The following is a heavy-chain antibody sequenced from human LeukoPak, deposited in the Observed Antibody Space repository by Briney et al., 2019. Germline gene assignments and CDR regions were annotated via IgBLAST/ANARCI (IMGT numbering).Heavy chain of an antibody. CDR3: AREWYYYGSGSQNWFDP. D-gene: IGHD3-10*01. J-gene: IGHJ5*02. Sequence: SETLSLTCAVYGGSFSGYYWSWIRQPPGKGLEWIGEINHSGSTNYNPSLKSRVTISADTSKNQFSLKLSSVTAADTAVYYCAREWYYYGSGSQNWFDPWGQGTLVTVSS. CDR1: GGSFSGYY. CDR2: INHSGST. V-gene: IGHV4-34*01.